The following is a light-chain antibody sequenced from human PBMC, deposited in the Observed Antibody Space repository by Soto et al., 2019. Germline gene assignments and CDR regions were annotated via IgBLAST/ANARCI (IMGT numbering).Light chain of an antibody. J-gene: IGKJ1*01. CDR2: AAS. CDR1: QIISSH. Sequence: DIQMTQAPSSLSASVGDRVTITCRASQIISSHLNWYQQTPGKAPKLLIYAASTLHSGVPSRFSGSAYVTDFTLNISSLQAEDFATYFCQQRYSIPRTFGQGTQVAIK. CDR3: QQRYSIPRT. V-gene: IGKV1-39*01.